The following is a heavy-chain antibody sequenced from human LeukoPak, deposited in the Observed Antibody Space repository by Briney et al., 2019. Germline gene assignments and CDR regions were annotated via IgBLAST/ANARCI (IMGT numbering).Heavy chain of an antibody. V-gene: IGHV1-2*02. J-gene: IGHJ6*03. D-gene: IGHD1-26*01. CDR1: AYTFTGYY. CDR2: INPNSGGT. Sequence: GASVKVSCKASAYTFTGYYMHWVRQAPGQGLEWMGWINPNSGGTNYAQKFQGRVTMTRDTSISTAYMELSRLRSDDTAVYYCAREKVGARPEYYYYYYMDVWGKGTTVTISS. CDR3: AREKVGARPEYYYYYYMDV.